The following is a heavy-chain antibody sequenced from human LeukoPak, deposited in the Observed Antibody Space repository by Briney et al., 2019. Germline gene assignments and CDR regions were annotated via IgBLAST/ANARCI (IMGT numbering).Heavy chain of an antibody. CDR2: IDQSGGRN. J-gene: IGHJ3*02. CDR3: ARDVEGGTFDI. CDR1: GFTFSRFW. V-gene: IGHV3-7*05. Sequence: GGSLRLSCAASGFTFSRFWMNWVRQARERGLEWVANIDQSGGRNNYVDSVKGRFTISRDNAKNSLFLEMSSLRADDTAVYFCARDVEGGTFDIWGQGTTVTVSS. D-gene: IGHD3-16*01.